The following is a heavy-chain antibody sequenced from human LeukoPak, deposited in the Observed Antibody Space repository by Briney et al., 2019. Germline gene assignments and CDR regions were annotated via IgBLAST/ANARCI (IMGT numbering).Heavy chain of an antibody. CDR2: IYYSGST. V-gene: IGHV4-39*01. CDR1: GDSISSSNYY. D-gene: IGHD3-9*01. J-gene: IGHJ3*02. CDR3: ARSPSPYDILTGYYLIGRNDAFDI. Sequence: PSETLSLTCTVSGDSISSSNYYWGWIRQPPGKGLEWIGHIYYSGSTYYNPSLKSRVTISVDTSKNQFSLKLSSVTAADTAVYYCARSPSPYDILTGYYLIGRNDAFDIWGQGTMVTVSS.